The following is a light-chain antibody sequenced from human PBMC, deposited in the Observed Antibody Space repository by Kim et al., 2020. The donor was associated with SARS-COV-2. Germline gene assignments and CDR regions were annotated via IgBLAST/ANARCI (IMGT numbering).Light chain of an antibody. CDR1: QDISNY. Sequence: DIQMTQSPSSLSASVEDRVTITCRASQDISNYLVWYQQKPGKVPKPLIYAASALQSGVPSRFSGSGSGTDFTLTISSLQPEDAATYYCQKYNTAPWTFGQGTKVDIK. V-gene: IGKV1-27*01. CDR2: AAS. CDR3: QKYNTAPWT. J-gene: IGKJ1*01.